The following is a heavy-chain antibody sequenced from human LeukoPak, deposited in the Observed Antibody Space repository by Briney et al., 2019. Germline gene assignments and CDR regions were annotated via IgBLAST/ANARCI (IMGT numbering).Heavy chain of an antibody. Sequence: SETLSLTCTVSGGSISTSNYYWSWIRQPPGKGLEWIGYIYYSGYTNHNPSLKSRVTISVDTSKNQFSLKLSSVTAADTAVYYCARTTMVRGTYYMDVWGKGTTVTISS. V-gene: IGHV4-61*01. J-gene: IGHJ6*03. CDR3: ARTTMVRGTYYMDV. CDR1: GGSISTSNYY. CDR2: IYYSGYT. D-gene: IGHD3-10*01.